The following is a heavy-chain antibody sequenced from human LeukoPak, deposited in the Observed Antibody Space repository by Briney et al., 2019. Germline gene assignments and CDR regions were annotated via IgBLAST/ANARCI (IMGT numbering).Heavy chain of an antibody. J-gene: IGHJ6*02. Sequence: ASVKVSCTASGYIFTSYAMHWVRQAPGQRLEWMGWINTGNGNTKYSQKFQGRVTIIRDTSASTAYMELSSLRPEDTAVYYCAREWNSNLGMDVWGQGTTVTVSS. CDR1: GYIFTSYA. V-gene: IGHV1-3*04. D-gene: IGHD1/OR15-1a*01. CDR2: INTGNGNT. CDR3: AREWNSNLGMDV.